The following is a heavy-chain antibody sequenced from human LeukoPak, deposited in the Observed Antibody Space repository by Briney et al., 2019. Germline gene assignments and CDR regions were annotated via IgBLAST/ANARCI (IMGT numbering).Heavy chain of an antibody. V-gene: IGHV3-48*03. Sequence: GGSLRLSCAASGFTFSSYEMNWVRQAPGKGLEWVSYISSSGSTIYYADSVKGRFTISRDNSKNTLYLQMNSLRAEDTAVYYCARAPYGSGSSWGQGTLVTVSS. J-gene: IGHJ4*02. CDR1: GFTFSSYE. CDR2: ISSSGSTI. D-gene: IGHD3-10*01. CDR3: ARAPYGSGSS.